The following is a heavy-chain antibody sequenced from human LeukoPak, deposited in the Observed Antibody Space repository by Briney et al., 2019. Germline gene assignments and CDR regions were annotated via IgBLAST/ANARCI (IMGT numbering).Heavy chain of an antibody. CDR1: GFDFSTYA. CDR3: AKDGQSFNSMWDYPDS. CDR2: IGGGDT. V-gene: IGHV3-23*01. D-gene: IGHD1-26*01. J-gene: IGHJ4*02. Sequence: PGGSLRLSCVASGFDFSTYAMSWVRQAPGKGLEWVSGIGGGDTHYADSVKGRFTISRDNSKNTVELQMSSLRAEDTAVHYCAKDGQSFNSMWDYPDSWGRGTLVTVSS.